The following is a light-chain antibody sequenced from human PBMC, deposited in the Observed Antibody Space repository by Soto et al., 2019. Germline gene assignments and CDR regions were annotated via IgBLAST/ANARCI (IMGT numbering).Light chain of an antibody. V-gene: IGKV1-5*03. J-gene: IGKJ1*01. Sequence: DIQMTQSPSTLPASVGDRVTITCRASQSISSWLAWYQQKPGKAPKLLIYKASSLESEVPSRFSGSGSGTEFTLTISSLQPDDFATYYCQQYNSYSWTFGQGTKVDI. CDR1: QSISSW. CDR3: QQYNSYSWT. CDR2: KAS.